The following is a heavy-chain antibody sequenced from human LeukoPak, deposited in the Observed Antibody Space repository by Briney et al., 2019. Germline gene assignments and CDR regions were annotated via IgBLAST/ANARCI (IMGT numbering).Heavy chain of an antibody. V-gene: IGHV3-7*01. CDR3: ARGFWNFDL. J-gene: IGHJ2*01. CDR2: IKQDGSEK. CDR1: GFSFSSYW. Sequence: GGSLRLSCVASGFSFSSYWMSWVRQAPGKGREWVANIKQDGSEKYFVGSVKGRFTISRDNAKNSLYLQMNSLRAEDTAVYYCARGFWNFDLWGRGTLVTV.